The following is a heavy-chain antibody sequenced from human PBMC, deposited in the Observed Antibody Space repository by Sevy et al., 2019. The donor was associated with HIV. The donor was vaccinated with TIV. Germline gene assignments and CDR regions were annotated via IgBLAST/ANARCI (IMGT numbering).Heavy chain of an antibody. Sequence: GGSLRLSCAASGFTFSTYGMHWVRQAPGKGLEWVAVIWFDGSNIYYADSVKGRFTISRDMAKNTLNLQMNSLRAEDTAVYYCARDCEFYDYGDYESAFMPDYWGQGTLVTVSS. V-gene: IGHV3-33*01. D-gene: IGHD4-17*01. CDR3: ARDCEFYDYGDYESAFMPDY. CDR1: GFTFSTYG. CDR2: IWFDGSNI. J-gene: IGHJ4*02.